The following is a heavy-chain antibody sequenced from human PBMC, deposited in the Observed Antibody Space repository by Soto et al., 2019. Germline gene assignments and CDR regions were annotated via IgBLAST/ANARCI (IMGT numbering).Heavy chain of an antibody. CDR3: ARLEHRYNWNPDAFDI. CDR1: GYSFTTYW. V-gene: IGHV5-51*01. J-gene: IGHJ3*02. D-gene: IGHD1-20*01. CDR2: IYPGDSAT. Sequence: GESLKISCKGSGYSFTTYWMGWVRQMPGKGLEWMGIIYPGDSATRYSPSFQGQVTISADRSISTAYLQWSSLKASDTAVYYCARLEHRYNWNPDAFDIWGQGTMVTVSS.